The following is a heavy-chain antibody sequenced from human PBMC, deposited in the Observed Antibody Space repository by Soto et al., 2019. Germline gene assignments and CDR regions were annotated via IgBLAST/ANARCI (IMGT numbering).Heavy chain of an antibody. Sequence: GGSLRLSCAASGFTFSSYGMHWVRQAPGKGLEWVAVIPYDGSNKYYADSVKGRFTISRDNSKNTLYLQMNSLRAEDTAVYYCAKDSYYDSSGSLGAFDIWGQGTMVTVSS. V-gene: IGHV3-30*18. CDR3: AKDSYYDSSGSLGAFDI. CDR1: GFTFSSYG. CDR2: IPYDGSNK. D-gene: IGHD3-22*01. J-gene: IGHJ3*02.